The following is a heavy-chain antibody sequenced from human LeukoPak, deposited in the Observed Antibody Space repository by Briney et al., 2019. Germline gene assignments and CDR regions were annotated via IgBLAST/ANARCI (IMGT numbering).Heavy chain of an antibody. J-gene: IGHJ6*03. CDR1: GFTFSSYW. CDR3: ARDRYPQPYYYSTDV. V-gene: IGHV3-7*03. CDR2: IKQDGSEK. Sequence: GGSLRLSCAASGFTFSSYWMSWVRQAPGKGLEWVANIKQDGSEKYYVDSVKGRFTISRDNAKNTLDLQMNSLRAEDQAGYYCARDRYPQPYYYSTDVSGKRTTVTAYS. D-gene: IGHD1-14*01.